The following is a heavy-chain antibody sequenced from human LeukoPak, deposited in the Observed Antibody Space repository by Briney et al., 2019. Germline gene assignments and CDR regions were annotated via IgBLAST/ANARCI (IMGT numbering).Heavy chain of an antibody. J-gene: IGHJ4*02. D-gene: IGHD6-13*01. CDR1: GGSISSYH. V-gene: IGHV4-59*08. Sequence: SETLSLTCSISGGSISSYHWSWIRQPPGKGLEWIGSINYSGSTNYNPSLKSRVTISLDTSKSQFALKLSSVTAADTAVYYCGSYRGYVATGYIDYWGQGTLVTVSS. CDR2: INYSGST. CDR3: GSYRGYVATGYIDY.